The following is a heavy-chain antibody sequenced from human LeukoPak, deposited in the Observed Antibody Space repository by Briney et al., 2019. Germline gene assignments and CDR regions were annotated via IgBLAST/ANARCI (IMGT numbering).Heavy chain of an antibody. V-gene: IGHV4-61*02. D-gene: IGHD2-2*01. CDR1: GGSISSGSYY. J-gene: IGHJ6*03. Sequence: PSQTLSLTCTVSGGSISSGSYYWSWIRQPAGKGLEWIGRIYTSGSTNYNPSLKSRVTISVDTSKNQFSLKLSSVTAADTAVYYCARDHVVVVPAAIIDYYYYMDVWGKGTTVTVSS. CDR2: IYTSGST. CDR3: ARDHVVVVPAAIIDYYYYMDV.